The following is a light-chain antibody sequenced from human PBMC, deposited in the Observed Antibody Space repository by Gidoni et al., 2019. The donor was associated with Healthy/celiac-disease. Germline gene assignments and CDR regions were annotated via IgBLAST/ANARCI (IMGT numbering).Light chain of an antibody. CDR3: QQYYSTPT. CDR1: QGISNS. J-gene: IGKJ2*01. Sequence: DIQMTQSPSSLSSSVGASVTITCRASQGISNSLAWYQQKPGKAPKLLLYAASSLESGVPSRFSGSGSGTDYTITISRLQPEDFATYYCQQYYSTPTFGQGTKLEIK. V-gene: IGKV1-NL1*01. CDR2: AAS.